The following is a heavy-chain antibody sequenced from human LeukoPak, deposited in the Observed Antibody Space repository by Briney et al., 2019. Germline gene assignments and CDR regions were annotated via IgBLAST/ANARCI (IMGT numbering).Heavy chain of an antibody. Sequence: ETGGSLRLSCAASGFTFSSYAMSWVRQAPGKGLEWVANIKQDGSEKYYVDSVKGRFTISRDNAKNSLYLQMNSLRAEDTAVYYCARVVVVWFDPWGQGTLVTVSS. CDR2: IKQDGSEK. J-gene: IGHJ5*02. V-gene: IGHV3-7*01. CDR1: GFTFSSYA. CDR3: ARVVVVWFDP.